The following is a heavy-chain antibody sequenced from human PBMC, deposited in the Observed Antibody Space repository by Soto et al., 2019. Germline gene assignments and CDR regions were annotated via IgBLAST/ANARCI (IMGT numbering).Heavy chain of an antibody. CDR3: ATKGGQLSSYYFDY. CDR1: AYSVSNDSY. Sequence: SETLSLTCAVSAYSVSNDSYWGWFRQPPGRGLEWITSIYQSGITYYNPSLKSRVTISVNTSKNYFSLKLSSVTAADTAVYYCATKGGQLSSYYFDYWGQGALVTVSS. V-gene: IGHV4-38-2*01. D-gene: IGHD1-1*01. CDR2: IYQSGIT. J-gene: IGHJ4*02.